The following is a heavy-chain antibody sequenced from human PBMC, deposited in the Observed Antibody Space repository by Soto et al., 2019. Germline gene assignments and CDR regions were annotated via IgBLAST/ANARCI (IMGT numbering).Heavy chain of an antibody. Sequence: QVQLVESGGGVVQPGRSLRLSCAASGFTFSSYGMHWVRQAPGKGLEWVAGISYDGSNKYYADSVKGRFTISRDNSKNTLYLQMNSLRAEDTAVYYCAKGDSGYSYGQPYFDDWGQGTLVTVSS. V-gene: IGHV3-30*18. CDR3: AKGDSGYSYGQPYFDD. CDR2: ISYDGSNK. CDR1: GFTFSSYG. J-gene: IGHJ4*02. D-gene: IGHD5-18*01.